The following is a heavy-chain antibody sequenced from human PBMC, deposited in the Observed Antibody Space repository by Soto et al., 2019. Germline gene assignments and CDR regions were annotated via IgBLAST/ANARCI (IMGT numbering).Heavy chain of an antibody. V-gene: IGHV3-7*01. J-gene: IGHJ3*02. CDR2: MKEDGSQK. Sequence: GGSLRLSCAASGFTFSDYWMTWVRRAPGKGLEWVANMKEDGSQKYYMDSVKGRFTISRDNAKNSLYLQMSSLRAEDTAVYYCVRDLTPQDGTVYYDAFDIWGQGTLVTVSS. CDR1: GFTFSDYW. CDR3: VRDLTPQDGTVYYDAFDI. D-gene: IGHD1-26*01.